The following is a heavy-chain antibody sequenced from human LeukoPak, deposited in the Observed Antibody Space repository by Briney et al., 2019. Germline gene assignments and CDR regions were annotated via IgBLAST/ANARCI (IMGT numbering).Heavy chain of an antibody. Sequence: GGSLRLSCAASGFTFSSYGMHWVRQAPGKGLEWVAFIRYDESNKYYADSVKGRFTISRDNSKNTLYLQMNSLRAEDTAVYYCASNNRYCSSTSCYPVDYYYYYMDVWGKGTTVTVSS. V-gene: IGHV3-30*02. CDR3: ASNNRYCSSTSCYPVDYYYYYMDV. CDR1: GFTFSSYG. CDR2: IRYDESNK. J-gene: IGHJ6*03. D-gene: IGHD2-2*01.